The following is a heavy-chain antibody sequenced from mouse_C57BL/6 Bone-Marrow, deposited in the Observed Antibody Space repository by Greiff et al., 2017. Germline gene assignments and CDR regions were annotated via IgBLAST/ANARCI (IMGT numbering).Heavy chain of an antibody. Sequence: VQLQQPGAELVRPGSSVKLSCKASGYTFTSYWMDWVKQRPGQGLEWIGNIYPTDSETHYNQKFKDKATLTVDKSSSTAYMQLSSLTSEDSAVYYCAREGDDEGWYFDVWGTGTTVTVSS. CDR2: IYPTDSET. D-gene: IGHD2-2*01. V-gene: IGHV1-61*01. CDR3: AREGDDEGWYFDV. CDR1: GYTFTSYW. J-gene: IGHJ1*03.